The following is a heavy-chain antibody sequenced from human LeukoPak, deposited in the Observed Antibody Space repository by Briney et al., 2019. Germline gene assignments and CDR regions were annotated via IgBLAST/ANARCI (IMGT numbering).Heavy chain of an antibody. J-gene: IGHJ4*02. CDR2: IYYSGTT. Sequence: SETLSLTFTVSGGSISSYYWSWIRQPPGKGLEWIGYIYYSGTTNYNPSLRSRVSMSVDTSKNQLSLKLSSVIAADTAVYYCAREGGYCNSGYCYISLDYWGQGALLTVPS. V-gene: IGHV4-59*12. CDR1: GGSISSYY. CDR3: AREGGYCNSGYCYISLDY. D-gene: IGHD2-2*02.